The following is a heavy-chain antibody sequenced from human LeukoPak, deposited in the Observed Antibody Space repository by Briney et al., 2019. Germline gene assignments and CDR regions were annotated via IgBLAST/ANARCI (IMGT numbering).Heavy chain of an antibody. CDR3: ARAPYSRSWYHDY. J-gene: IGHJ4*02. Sequence: GGSLRLSCAASAFTVGTNYMTWVRQAPGKGLEWVSSIYSDSSTYYADSVKGRFTISRDNSKNTLYLQMNSLRAEDTAVYYCARAPYSRSWYHDYWGQGTLVTVSS. CDR1: AFTVGTNY. V-gene: IGHV3-66*01. CDR2: IYSDSST. D-gene: IGHD6-13*01.